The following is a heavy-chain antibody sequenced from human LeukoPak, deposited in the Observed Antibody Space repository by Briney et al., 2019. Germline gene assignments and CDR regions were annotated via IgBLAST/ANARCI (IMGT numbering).Heavy chain of an antibody. D-gene: IGHD6-13*01. V-gene: IGHV1-8*03. Sequence: ASVKVSCKASGYTFTSYDINWVQQATGQGLEWMGWMNPNSGNTGYAQKFQGRVTITRNTSISTAYMELSSLRSEDTAVYYCAREISSSWEYYFDYWGQGTLVTVSS. CDR1: GYTFTSYD. J-gene: IGHJ4*02. CDR2: MNPNSGNT. CDR3: AREISSSWEYYFDY.